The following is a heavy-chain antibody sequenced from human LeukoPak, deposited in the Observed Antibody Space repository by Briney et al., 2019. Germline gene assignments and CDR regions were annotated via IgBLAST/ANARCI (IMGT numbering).Heavy chain of an antibody. CDR2: INPNSDGT. Sequence: ASVKVSCKASGYSFTGYYMHGVRQAPGQGLEWMGWINPNSDGTKYAQKLQDRATITRDTSISTAYMELSSLRSDDTAVYYCARDAGDLNFDYWGQGTLVTVSS. J-gene: IGHJ4*02. CDR1: GYSFTGYY. D-gene: IGHD7-27*01. CDR3: ARDAGDLNFDY. V-gene: IGHV1-2*02.